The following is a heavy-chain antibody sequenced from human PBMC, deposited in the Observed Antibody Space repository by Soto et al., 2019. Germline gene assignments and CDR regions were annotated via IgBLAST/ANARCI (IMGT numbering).Heavy chain of an antibody. J-gene: IGHJ4*02. Sequence: QVQLVESGGGVVQPGRSLRLSCAASGFTFSRYSMNWVRQAPGKGLEWVAVISFEGKNKYYADSVKGRFTISRHDSNNTPYLQMNTLRAEATAVYYCARDIPPQWLTSYFFDFWGQGTLVTVSS. V-gene: IGHV3-30*04. D-gene: IGHD2-21*01. CDR3: ARDIPPQWLTSYFFDF. CDR1: GFTFSRYS. CDR2: ISFEGKNK.